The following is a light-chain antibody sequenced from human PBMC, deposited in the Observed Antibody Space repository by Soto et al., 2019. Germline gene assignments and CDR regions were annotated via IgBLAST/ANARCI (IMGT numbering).Light chain of an antibody. CDR1: QSVSSN. J-gene: IGKJ1*01. CDR2: GAS. CDR3: QQYNNWPPWT. V-gene: IGKV3-15*01. Sequence: IIRLQSPATLSVSPGERATLSCRASQSVSSNLAWYQQKPGQAPRLLIYGASTRATGIPARFSGSGSGTEFTLTISSLQSEDFAVYYCQQYNNWPPWTFGQGTKV.